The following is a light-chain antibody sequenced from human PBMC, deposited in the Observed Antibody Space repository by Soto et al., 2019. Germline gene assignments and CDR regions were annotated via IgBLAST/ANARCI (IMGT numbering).Light chain of an antibody. CDR2: EVS. Sequence: SVLTQPASVSGSPGQSITLSCTGTSSDVGSYNYVSWYQQHPGKAPKLLIYEVSDRPSGVSSRFSSSKSGNTASLTISGLQAEDEADYYCSSYTSSSTLYVFGTGTKVTVL. V-gene: IGLV2-14*01. J-gene: IGLJ1*01. CDR3: SSYTSSSTLYV. CDR1: SSDVGSYNY.